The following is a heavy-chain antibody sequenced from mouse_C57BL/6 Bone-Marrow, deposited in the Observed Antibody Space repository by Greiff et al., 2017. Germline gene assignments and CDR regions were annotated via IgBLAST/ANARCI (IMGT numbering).Heavy chain of an antibody. CDR2: FNYDGSRT. CDR3: ARDRDGYSFDY. Sequence: EVMLVESEGGLVQPGSSMKLSCTASGFTFSDYYMAWVRQVPEKGLEWVANFNYDGSRTYYLDSLKSRFIISRDNAKNILDLQMSSLKSEDTATYDCARDRDGYSFDYWGQGTTLTVSS. J-gene: IGHJ2*01. CDR1: GFTFSDYY. D-gene: IGHD2-3*01. V-gene: IGHV5-16*01.